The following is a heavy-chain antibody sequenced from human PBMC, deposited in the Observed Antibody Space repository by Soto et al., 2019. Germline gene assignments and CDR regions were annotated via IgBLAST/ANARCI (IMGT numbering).Heavy chain of an antibody. CDR3: AKESDYGDYRTADY. V-gene: IGHV3-30*18. Sequence: LSCXASGFIFSNCGMHWVRQAPGKSLEWVAVASYDLXKKYYXXSVKGRFTISRDNSKNTLYLQMNSLRSEDTAVYYCAKESDYGDYRTADYWGQGTLVTVSS. CDR2: ASYDLXKK. CDR1: GFIFSNCG. D-gene: IGHD4-17*01. J-gene: IGHJ4*02.